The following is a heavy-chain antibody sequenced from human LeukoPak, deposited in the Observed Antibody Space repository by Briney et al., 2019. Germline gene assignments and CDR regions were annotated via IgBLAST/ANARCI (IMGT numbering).Heavy chain of an antibody. Sequence: PSETLSLTCAVYGGSFSGYYWSWIRQPPGKGLEWIGRIYTSGSTNYNPSLKSRVTISVDTSKNQFSLKLSSVTAADTAVYYCARDYAGLSSLDIWGQGTMVTVPS. CDR1: GGSFSGYY. CDR2: IYTSGST. D-gene: IGHD2-15*01. J-gene: IGHJ3*02. CDR3: ARDYAGLSSLDI. V-gene: IGHV4-4*08.